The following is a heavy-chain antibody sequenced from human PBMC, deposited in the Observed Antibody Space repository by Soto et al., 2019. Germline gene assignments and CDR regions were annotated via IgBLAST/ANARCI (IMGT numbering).Heavy chain of an antibody. CDR2: SSWNSGSI. D-gene: IGHD6-13*01. CDR3: AKDISSSSTNWFDP. J-gene: IGHJ5*02. Sequence: EVQLVESGGGLVQPGRSLRLSCAASGFTFDDYAMHWVRQAPGKGLEWVSGSSWNSGSIGYADAVKGRFTISRDNAKNSLYLQMNSLRAEDTAVYYCAKDISSSSTNWFDPWGQGALVTFSS. CDR1: GFTFDDYA. V-gene: IGHV3-9*01.